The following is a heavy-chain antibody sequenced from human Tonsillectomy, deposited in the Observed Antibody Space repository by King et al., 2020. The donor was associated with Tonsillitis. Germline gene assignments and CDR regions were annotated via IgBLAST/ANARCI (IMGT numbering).Heavy chain of an antibody. Sequence: VQLVESGGGVVQPGRSLRLSCAASGFTFSSYGMHWVRQAPGKGLEWVALISYDGSNEYYADSVKGRFTISRDNSQNTLYLQMNSLRAEDTAVYYCAKPDYGGNYGAFDIWGQGTMVTVSS. J-gene: IGHJ3*02. CDR2: ISYDGSNE. D-gene: IGHD4-23*01. V-gene: IGHV3-30*18. CDR1: GFTFSSYG. CDR3: AKPDYGGNYGAFDI.